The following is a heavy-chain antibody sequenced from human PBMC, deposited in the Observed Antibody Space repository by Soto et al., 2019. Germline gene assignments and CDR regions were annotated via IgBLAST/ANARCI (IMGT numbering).Heavy chain of an antibody. CDR2: IYPGDSDT. J-gene: IGHJ3*02. Sequence: GESLKISCKGSGYSFTSYWIGWVRQMPGKGLEWMGIIYPGDSDTRYSPSFQGQVTISADKSISTAYLQWSSLKASDTAMYYCARTDPYGGNSHAFDIWGQGTMVTVSS. V-gene: IGHV5-51*01. CDR1: GYSFTSYW. D-gene: IGHD4-17*01. CDR3: ARTDPYGGNSHAFDI.